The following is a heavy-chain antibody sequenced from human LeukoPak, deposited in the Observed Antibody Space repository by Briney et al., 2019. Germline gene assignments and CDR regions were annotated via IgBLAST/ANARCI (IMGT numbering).Heavy chain of an antibody. Sequence: PGRSLRLSCAASGFTFSSYAMHWVRQAPGKGLARVAVISYDGSNKYYADSVKGRFTISRDNSKNTLYLQMNSLRAEDTAVYYCAREWGGYCSGGSCYFRNNWFDPWGQGTLVTVSS. J-gene: IGHJ5*02. V-gene: IGHV3-30-3*01. CDR3: AREWGGYCSGGSCYFRNNWFDP. CDR2: ISYDGSNK. CDR1: GFTFSSYA. D-gene: IGHD2-15*01.